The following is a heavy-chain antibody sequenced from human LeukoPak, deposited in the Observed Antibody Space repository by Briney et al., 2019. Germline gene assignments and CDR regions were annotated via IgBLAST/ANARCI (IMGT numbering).Heavy chain of an antibody. D-gene: IGHD6-19*01. CDR1: GFTFSSYS. CDR2: IKQDGSEK. Sequence: GGSLRLSCAAPGFTFSSYSMNWVRQAPGKGLEWVANIKQDGSEKYYVDSVKGRFTISRDNAKNSLYLQMNSLRAEDTAAYYCAVANPYTSGWYYFEYWGQGTLVTVSS. J-gene: IGHJ4*02. V-gene: IGHV3-7*03. CDR3: AVANPYTSGWYYFEY.